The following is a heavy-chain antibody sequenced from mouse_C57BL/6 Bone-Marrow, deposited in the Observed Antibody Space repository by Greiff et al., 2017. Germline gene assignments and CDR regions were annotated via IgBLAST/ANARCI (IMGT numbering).Heavy chain of an antibody. CDR3: ARDSAYYFDY. CDR2: IYPRSGNP. CDR1: GYPFTSYG. J-gene: IGHJ2*01. Sequence: QVQLQQSGAELARPGASVKLSCKASGYPFTSYGISWVKQRTGQGLEWIGEIYPRSGNPYYNEKFKGKATLTADKSSSTAYMELRSLTSEDSAVYFCARDSAYYFDYWGQGTTLTVSS. V-gene: IGHV1-81*01.